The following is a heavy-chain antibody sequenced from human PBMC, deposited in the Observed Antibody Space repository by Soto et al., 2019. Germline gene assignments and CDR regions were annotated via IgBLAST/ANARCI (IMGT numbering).Heavy chain of an antibody. CDR2: IIPILGIA. J-gene: IGHJ4*02. D-gene: IGHD5-12*01. CDR3: ARGRDSGYDIPDY. CDR1: GGTFSSYT. V-gene: IGHV1-69*02. Sequence: QVPLVQSGAEVKKPGSSVKVSCKASGGTFSSYTISWVRQAPGQGLEWMGRIIPILGIANYAQKFQGRVTITADKSTSTAYMELSSLRSEDTAVYYCARGRDSGYDIPDYWGQGTLVTVSS.